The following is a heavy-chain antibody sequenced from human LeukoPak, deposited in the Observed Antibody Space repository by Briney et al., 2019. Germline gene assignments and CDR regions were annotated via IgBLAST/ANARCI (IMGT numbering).Heavy chain of an antibody. Sequence: KASETLSLTCSVSGGSISGYYWSWIRQPPGKGLEWIGDMYYSGSTNHNPSLKSRVTISVDTSKRQISLKLNSVTAADTAVYYCARGTVFGVATNWFDPWGQGTLVTVSS. CDR2: MYYSGST. D-gene: IGHD3-3*01. CDR1: GGSISGYY. CDR3: ARGTVFGVATNWFDP. J-gene: IGHJ5*02. V-gene: IGHV4-59*01.